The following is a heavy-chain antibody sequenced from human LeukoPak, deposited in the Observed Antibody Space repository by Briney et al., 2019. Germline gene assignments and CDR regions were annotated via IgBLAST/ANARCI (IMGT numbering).Heavy chain of an antibody. Sequence: GASVKVSCKASGYTFTGYYMHWVRQAPGQGLEWMGWINPNSGGTNYAQKFQGRVTMTRDTSISTAYMELSRLRSDDTAVYYCARVARSHIVVVPAARGGNWFDPWGQGTLVTVSS. J-gene: IGHJ5*02. V-gene: IGHV1-2*02. CDR3: ARVARSHIVVVPAARGGNWFDP. D-gene: IGHD2-2*01. CDR2: INPNSGGT. CDR1: GYTFTGYY.